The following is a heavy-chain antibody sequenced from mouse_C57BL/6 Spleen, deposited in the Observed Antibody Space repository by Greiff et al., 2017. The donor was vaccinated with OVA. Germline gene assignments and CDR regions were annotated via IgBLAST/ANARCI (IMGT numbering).Heavy chain of an antibody. V-gene: IGHV1-64*01. CDR1: GYTFTSYW. Sequence: QVQLQQPGAELVKPGASVKLSCKASGYTFTSYWMHWVKQRPGQGLEWIGMIHPNSGSTNYNEKFKSKATLTVDKSSSTAYMQLSSLTSEDSAFYYCARGDFITTNYFDYWGQGTTLTVSS. CDR3: ARGDFITTNYFDY. CDR2: IHPNSGST. D-gene: IGHD1-1*01. J-gene: IGHJ2*01.